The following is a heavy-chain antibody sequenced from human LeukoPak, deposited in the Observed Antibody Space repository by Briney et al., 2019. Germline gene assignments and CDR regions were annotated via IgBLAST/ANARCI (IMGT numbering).Heavy chain of an antibody. Sequence: GGSLRLSCSPSGFTFSDCALSWFRQAPGRGLEWVSFIRGKRYGGITEYAASVMGRFTISRDDSKGIAYLQMNSLKTEDTAVYYCAKVRAPAGRSSAEYWGQGTLVTVSS. J-gene: IGHJ4*02. CDR2: IRGKRYGGIT. V-gene: IGHV3-49*03. CDR3: AKVRAPAGRSSAEY. D-gene: IGHD6-13*01. CDR1: GFTFSDCA.